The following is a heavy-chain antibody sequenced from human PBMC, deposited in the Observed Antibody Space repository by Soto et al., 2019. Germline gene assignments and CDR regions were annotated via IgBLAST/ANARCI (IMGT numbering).Heavy chain of an antibody. V-gene: IGHV1-2*02. CDR2: INPNSGGT. Sequence: ASVKVSCKASGYTFTGYYMHWVRQAPGQGLEWMGWINPNSGGTNYAQKFQGRVTMTRDTSISTAYMELSRLRSDDTAVYYCAVGMLPSYYYDSSGYYDGGPFDYWGQGTPVTVSS. CDR3: AVGMLPSYYYDSSGYYDGGPFDY. D-gene: IGHD3-22*01. J-gene: IGHJ4*02. CDR1: GYTFTGYY.